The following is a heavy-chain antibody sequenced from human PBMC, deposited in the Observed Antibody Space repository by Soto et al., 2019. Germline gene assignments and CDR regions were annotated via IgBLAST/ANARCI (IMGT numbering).Heavy chain of an antibody. V-gene: IGHV3-9*01. CDR2: ISCNSANM. D-gene: IGHD3-16*01. CDR3: AKDISGRGSYYYYYGMDV. Sequence: EVQLVESGGGLVQPGRSLRLSCAASGFTFDDYAMHWVRQAPGKGLEWVSGISCNSANMNYADSVKARFTISRDNAKNSLSVQMNSLREEDTALSYCAKDISGRGSYYYYYGMDVWGQGTTVTVSS. J-gene: IGHJ6*02. CDR1: GFTFDDYA.